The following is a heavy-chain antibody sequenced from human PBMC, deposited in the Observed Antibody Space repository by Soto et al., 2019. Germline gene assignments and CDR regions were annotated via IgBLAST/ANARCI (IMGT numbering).Heavy chain of an antibody. Sequence: QVQLQESGPGLVEPSETLSLTCTVSGGSVTSGSYYWSWIRQPPGAGLERVGCISDTGGGDYNPSLKSRVTILVHTSKRQFSLRLNSAAAAATAVFYCASAHRGYVPLGMDVWGPGTTVIVSS. D-gene: IGHD5-12*01. CDR2: ISDTGGG. J-gene: IGHJ6*02. CDR1: GGSVTSGSYY. CDR3: ASAHRGYVPLGMDV. V-gene: IGHV4-61*01.